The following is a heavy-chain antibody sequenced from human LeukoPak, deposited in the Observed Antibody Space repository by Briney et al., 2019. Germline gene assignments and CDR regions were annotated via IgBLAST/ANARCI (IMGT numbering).Heavy chain of an antibody. D-gene: IGHD3-22*01. CDR1: GYTFTGYY. CDR3: ARGGDYDSSGYHHWFDP. CDR2: NNPNSGGT. J-gene: IGHJ5*02. V-gene: IGHV1-2*02. Sequence: ASVKVSCKASGYTFTGYYMHWVRQAPGQGLEWMGWNNPNSGGTNYAQKFQGRVTMTRDTSISTAYMELSRLRSDDTAVYYCARGGDYDSSGYHHWFDPWGQGTLVTVSS.